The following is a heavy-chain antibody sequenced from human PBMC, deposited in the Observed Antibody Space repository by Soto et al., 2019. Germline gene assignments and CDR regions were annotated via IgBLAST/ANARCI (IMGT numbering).Heavy chain of an antibody. D-gene: IGHD4-4*01. CDR3: ARAPTTVSVSGGYYYYYMDV. J-gene: IGHJ6*03. V-gene: IGHV3-48*01. CDR1: GFTFSSYS. CDR2: ISSSSSTI. Sequence: GGSLRLSCAASGFTFSSYSMNWVRQAPGKGLEWVSYISSSSSTIYYADSVKGRFTISRDNAKNSLYLQMNSLRAEDTAVYYYARAPTTVSVSGGYYYYYMDVWGKGTTVTVSS.